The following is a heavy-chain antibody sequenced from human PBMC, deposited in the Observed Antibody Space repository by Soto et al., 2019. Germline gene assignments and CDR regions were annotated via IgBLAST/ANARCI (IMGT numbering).Heavy chain of an antibody. CDR3: AKGLSPPHSPPYLGDYDILTGYRYPYYYYGMDV. J-gene: IGHJ6*02. D-gene: IGHD3-9*01. CDR1: GFTFSSYA. CDR2: ISGSGGST. Sequence: GGSLRLSCAASGFTFSSYAMSWVRQAPGKGLEWVSAISGSGGSTYYADSVKGRFTISRDNSKNTLYLQMNSLRAEDTAVYYCAKGLSPPHSPPYLGDYDILTGYRYPYYYYGMDVWGQGTTVTVSS. V-gene: IGHV3-23*01.